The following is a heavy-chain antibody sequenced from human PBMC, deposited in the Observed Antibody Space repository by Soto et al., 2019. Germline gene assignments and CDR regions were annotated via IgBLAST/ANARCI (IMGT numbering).Heavy chain of an antibody. D-gene: IGHD6-19*01. CDR2: ISGSGGST. Sequence: EVQLLESGGGLVQPGGSLRLSCEASGFTFSSYAMSWVRQAPGKGLEWVSAISGSGGSTYYADSVKGRFTISRDNSKNTLYLPMNSLRAEDTAVYYCAKGAMGQWLVSYFQHWGQGTLVTVSS. CDR1: GFTFSSYA. J-gene: IGHJ1*01. CDR3: AKGAMGQWLVSYFQH. V-gene: IGHV3-23*01.